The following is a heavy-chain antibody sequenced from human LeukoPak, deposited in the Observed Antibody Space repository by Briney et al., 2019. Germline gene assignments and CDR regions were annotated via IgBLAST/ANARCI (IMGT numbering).Heavy chain of an antibody. CDR2: INHSGST. Sequence: SETLSLTCAVYGGSFSGYYWSWIRQPPGKGLEWIGEINHSGSTNYNPSLKSRVTISVDTSKNQFSLKLSSVTAADTAVYYCARHGYCSGGSCYSSYYYYGMDVWSQGTTVTVSS. J-gene: IGHJ6*02. CDR1: GGSFSGYY. V-gene: IGHV4-34*01. CDR3: ARHGYCSGGSCYSSYYYYGMDV. D-gene: IGHD2-15*01.